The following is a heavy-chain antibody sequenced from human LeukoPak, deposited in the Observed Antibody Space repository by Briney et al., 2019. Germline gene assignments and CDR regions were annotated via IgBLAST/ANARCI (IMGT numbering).Heavy chain of an antibody. CDR3: ARHTTAIWYFDL. V-gene: IGHV4-59*08. CDR2: IYYSGST. Sequence: PSETLSLTCTVSGGSISSYYWSWIRQPPGKGLEWIGYIYYSGSTNYNPSLKSRVTISVDTSKNQFSLKLSSVTAADTAVYYCARHTTAIWYFDLWGRGTLATVSS. D-gene: IGHD2-21*02. CDR1: GGSISSYY. J-gene: IGHJ2*01.